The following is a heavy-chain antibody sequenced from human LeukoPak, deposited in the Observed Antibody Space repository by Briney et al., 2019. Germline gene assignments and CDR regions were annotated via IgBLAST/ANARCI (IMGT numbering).Heavy chain of an antibody. Sequence: PGGSLRLSCAASGFTFSSYAVSWVRQAPGKGLEWVSGLSTSGGATYYADSVRGRFTISRDTSKNTLYLQMNSLRVEDTALYYCAARSSGSHFDYWGQGTLVTVSS. D-gene: IGHD3-10*01. CDR1: GFTFSSYA. V-gene: IGHV3-23*01. CDR3: AARSSGSHFDY. J-gene: IGHJ4*02. CDR2: LSTSGGAT.